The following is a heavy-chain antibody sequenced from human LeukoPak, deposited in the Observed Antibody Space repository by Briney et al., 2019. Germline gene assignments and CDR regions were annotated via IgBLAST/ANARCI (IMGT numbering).Heavy chain of an antibody. CDR1: GSTFSSYA. J-gene: IGHJ4*02. D-gene: IGHD5-18*01. V-gene: IGHV3-53*01. Sequence: GGSLRLSCAASGSTFSSYAMSWVRQAPGKGLEWVSVIYSGGSTYYADSVKGRFTISRDNSKNTLYLQMNSLRAEDTAVYYCARDFTATGYFDYWGQGTLVTVSS. CDR3: ARDFTATGYFDY. CDR2: IYSGGST.